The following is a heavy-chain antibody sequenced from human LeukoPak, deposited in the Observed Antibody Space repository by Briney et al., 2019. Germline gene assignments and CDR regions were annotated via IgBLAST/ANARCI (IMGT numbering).Heavy chain of an antibody. V-gene: IGHV1-69*01. CDR2: IIPIFGTA. D-gene: IGHD4-11*01. J-gene: IGHJ4*02. Sequence: ASVKASCKASGGTFSSYAISWVRQAPGQGLEWMGGIIPIFGTANYAQKFQGRVTITADESTSTAYMELSSLRSEDTAVYYCARWTKTTEYYFDYWGQGTLVTVSS. CDR1: GGTFSSYA. CDR3: ARWTKTTEYYFDY.